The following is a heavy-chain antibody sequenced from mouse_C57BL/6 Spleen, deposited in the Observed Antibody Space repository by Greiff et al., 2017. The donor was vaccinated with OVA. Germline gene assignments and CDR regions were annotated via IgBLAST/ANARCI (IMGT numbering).Heavy chain of an antibody. CDR3: ARGAYYSNYNYAMDY. V-gene: IGHV1-18*01. Sequence: EVMLVESGPELVKPGASVKIPCKASGYTFTDYNMDWVKQSHGKSLEWIGDINPNNGGTISNQKFKGKATVTVDKSSSTAYMERRSLTSEDTAVYYCARGAYYSNYNYAMDYWGQGTSVTVSS. CDR2: INPNNGGT. CDR1: GYTFTDYN. J-gene: IGHJ4*01. D-gene: IGHD2-5*01.